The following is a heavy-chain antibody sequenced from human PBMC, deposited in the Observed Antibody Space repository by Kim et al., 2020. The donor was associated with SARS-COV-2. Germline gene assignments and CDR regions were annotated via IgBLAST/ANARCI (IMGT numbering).Heavy chain of an antibody. Sequence: SVKGRLTISRDNSKNSLYLQMNSLRTEDTALYYCAKDELPSGDYYYGMDVWGQGTTVTVSS. D-gene: IGHD1-26*01. J-gene: IGHJ6*02. V-gene: IGHV3-43*01. CDR3: AKDELPSGDYYYGMDV.